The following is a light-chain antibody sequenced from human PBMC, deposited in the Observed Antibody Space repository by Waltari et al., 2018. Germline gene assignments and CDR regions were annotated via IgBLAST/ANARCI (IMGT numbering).Light chain of an antibody. CDR3: QQFYSTPYT. Sequence: DIVMTQSPDSLAVSLGERATLNCTSSQSVLYSSHNLNYFAWHQQKQGQPPKLLTYWASTRESGVPDRFSGSGSATDFTLTISSLQAEDVAVYYCQQFYSTPYTFGQGTKLEIK. CDR2: WAS. V-gene: IGKV4-1*01. CDR1: QSVLYSSHNLNY. J-gene: IGKJ2*01.